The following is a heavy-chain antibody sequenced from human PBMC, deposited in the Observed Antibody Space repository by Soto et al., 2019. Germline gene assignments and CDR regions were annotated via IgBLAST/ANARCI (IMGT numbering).Heavy chain of an antibody. V-gene: IGHV1-69*02. CDR2: IIPILGIA. CDR3: ASGPYYDFWSGYPSDY. CDR1: GGSFSSYT. D-gene: IGHD3-3*01. Sequence: SVKVSCKASGGSFSSYTISWVRQAPGQGLEWMGRIIPILGIANYAQKFQGRVTITADKSTSTAYMELSSLRSEDTAVYYCASGPYYDFWSGYPSDYWGQGTLVTVSS. J-gene: IGHJ4*02.